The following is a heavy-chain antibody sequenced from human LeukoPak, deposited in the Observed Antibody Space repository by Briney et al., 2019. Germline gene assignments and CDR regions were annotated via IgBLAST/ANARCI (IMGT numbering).Heavy chain of an antibody. Sequence: SETLSLTCAVSGVSMSSNNWWSWVRQPPGKGLEWIGEIHESGSTNYNPSLKSRVTISVDKSKDQFSLKLSSVTAADTAVYYCARHEGFSQKDWGQGTQVTGS. J-gene: IGHJ4*02. CDR2: IHESGST. V-gene: IGHV4-4*02. CDR3: ARHEGFSQKD. CDR1: GVSMSSNNW.